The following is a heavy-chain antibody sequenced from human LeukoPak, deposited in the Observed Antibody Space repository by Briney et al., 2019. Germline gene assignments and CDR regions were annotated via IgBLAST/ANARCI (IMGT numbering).Heavy chain of an antibody. CDR1: GFTFSDYA. V-gene: IGHV3-30*18. CDR2: SAHDEVGK. J-gene: IGHJ5*02. D-gene: IGHD4/OR15-4a*01. CDR3: AKDRGYGEHEPFET. Sequence: GGSLRLSCVGSGFTFSDYAIHWVRQAPGKGLEWVAVSAHDEVGKQFADSVKGRFTLSRDNSRDSVHLQMNRLRDEDTAVYYCAKDRGYGEHEPFETWGQGSLVTVSS.